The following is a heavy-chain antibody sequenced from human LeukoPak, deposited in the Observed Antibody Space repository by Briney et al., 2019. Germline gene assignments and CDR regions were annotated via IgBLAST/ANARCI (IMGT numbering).Heavy chain of an antibody. D-gene: IGHD5-12*01. CDR2: IYSNDDK. CDR1: GFSLSTSGVG. J-gene: IGHJ4*02. V-gene: IGHV2-5*01. Sequence: SGPTLVNPTQTLTLTCTLSGFSLSTSGVGVGWIRQPPGKALEWLALIYSNDDKRYRPSLKSGLTITKDTSKNQVVLRLTNMDPEDTATYYCAHSKAFTGYDFDYWGQGIPVTVSS. CDR3: AHSKAFTGYDFDY.